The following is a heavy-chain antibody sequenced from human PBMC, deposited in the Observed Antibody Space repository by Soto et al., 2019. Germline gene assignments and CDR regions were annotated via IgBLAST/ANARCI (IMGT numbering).Heavy chain of an antibody. Sequence: ASVKVSCKASGYTFTSYGISWVRQAPGQGLEWMGWISAYNGNTNYAQKLQGRVTMTTDTSTSTXXXXXXXXXXXXXAVYYCARDTSYGGYAPYYYYGMDVWGQGTTVTVSS. J-gene: IGHJ6*02. D-gene: IGHD5-12*01. CDR1: GYTFTSYG. V-gene: IGHV1-18*01. CDR3: ARDTSYGGYAPYYYYGMDV. CDR2: ISAYNGNT.